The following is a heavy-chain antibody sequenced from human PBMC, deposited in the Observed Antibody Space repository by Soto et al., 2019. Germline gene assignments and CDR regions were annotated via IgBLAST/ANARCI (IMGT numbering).Heavy chain of an antibody. V-gene: IGHV3-53*04. CDR3: ARSIAAAVRFGYAFDI. CDR1: GFTVSSNY. Sequence: GGSLRLSCAASGFTVSSNYMSWVRQAPGKGLEWVSVIYSGGSTYYADSVKGRFTISRHNSKNTLYLQMNSLRAEDTAVYYCARSIAAAVRFGYAFDIWGQGTMVTVSS. D-gene: IGHD6-13*01. J-gene: IGHJ3*02. CDR2: IYSGGST.